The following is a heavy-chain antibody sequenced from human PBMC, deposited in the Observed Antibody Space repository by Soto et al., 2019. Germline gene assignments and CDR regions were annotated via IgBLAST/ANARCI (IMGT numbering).Heavy chain of an antibody. CDR3: ARAPGLGVDNIDY. D-gene: IGHD6-19*01. CDR1: GASVTGFY. V-gene: IGHV4-59*02. Sequence: TLSLTCTVSGASVTGFYWSWIRQPPGKGLEWIGYVFHSGSSNYNPSLKSRVTISVDTSKSQVSLRLTSVTAADTAVYYCARAPGLGVDNIDYWGQGNLVTVSS. CDR2: VFHSGSS. J-gene: IGHJ4*02.